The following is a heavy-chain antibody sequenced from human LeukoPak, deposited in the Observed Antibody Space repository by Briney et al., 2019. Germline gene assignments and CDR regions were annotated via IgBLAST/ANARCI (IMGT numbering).Heavy chain of an antibody. J-gene: IGHJ3*02. V-gene: IGHV4-61*02. CDR3: ARGAGTITNDAFDI. CDR1: SDSSGNFY. D-gene: IGHD5-24*01. CDR2: MYSSGST. Sequence: SQTLSLTCTVSSDSSGNFYWSWIRQPAGKGLEWIGRMYSSGSTNYNPSLNSRVTISVCTSKNQFSLKLTSVTTADTAVYYCARGAGTITNDAFDIWGQGTMVTVSS.